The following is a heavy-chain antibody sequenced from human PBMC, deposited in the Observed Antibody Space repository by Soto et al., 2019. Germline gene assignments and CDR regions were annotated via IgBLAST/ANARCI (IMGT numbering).Heavy chain of an antibody. D-gene: IGHD1-1*01. CDR3: ASHDPGARFDP. Sequence: QVQLVQSGAEVKKPGASVKVSCKAPRYIFTAYFMHWVRQAPGQGLEWMGWINPNNGATHYGLSFQGRVTMTRETSISPAYMELSSLRSDDRAVYYCASHDPGARFDPWGQGTLVIVSS. CDR1: RYIFTAYF. CDR2: INPNNGAT. J-gene: IGHJ5*02. V-gene: IGHV1-2*02.